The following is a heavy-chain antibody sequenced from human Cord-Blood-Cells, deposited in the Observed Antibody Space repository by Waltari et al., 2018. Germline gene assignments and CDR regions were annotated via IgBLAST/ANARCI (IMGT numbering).Heavy chain of an antibody. Sequence: QVQLVESGGGVVQPGRSLRLSCAASGFTFSSYAMHWVRQAPGKGLEWVAVISYDGSNKYYADSVKGRFTISRDNSKNTLYLQMNGLRAEDTAVYYCARDSGYSFDYWGQGTLVTVSS. D-gene: IGHD1-26*01. V-gene: IGHV3-30-3*01. J-gene: IGHJ4*02. CDR1: GFTFSSYA. CDR3: ARDSGYSFDY. CDR2: ISYDGSNK.